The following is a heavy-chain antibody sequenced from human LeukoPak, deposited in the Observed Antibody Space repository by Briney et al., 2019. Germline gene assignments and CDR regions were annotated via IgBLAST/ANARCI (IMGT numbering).Heavy chain of an antibody. D-gene: IGHD2-15*01. CDR1: GYTFTSYY. Sequence: ASVKVSCKASGYTFTSYYIHWLRQAPGQGFEWLGWSDPNSGATKYEHFQGRVTMTWDTSIDTAYMELTRLRSDDTAVYYCARENRYCSGGSCYSVASDDAFDIWGQGTMVTVSS. CDR2: SDPNSGAT. CDR3: ARENRYCSGGSCYSVASDDAFDI. J-gene: IGHJ3*02. V-gene: IGHV1-2*02.